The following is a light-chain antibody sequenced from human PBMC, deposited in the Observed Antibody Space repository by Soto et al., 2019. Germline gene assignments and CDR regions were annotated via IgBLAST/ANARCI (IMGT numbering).Light chain of an antibody. V-gene: IGLV1-51*02. CDR1: GSNIGSNY. Sequence: QSVLPQPPSVSAAPGQNVTISCSGSGSNIGSNYVSWYQQFPGAAPELLIYENTRRPSGVPDHFSASKSATSATLGITGPRTADEAEYYCGTWDSGLTAGVFGGGTKVTVL. J-gene: IGLJ2*01. CDR2: ENT. CDR3: GTWDSGLTAGV.